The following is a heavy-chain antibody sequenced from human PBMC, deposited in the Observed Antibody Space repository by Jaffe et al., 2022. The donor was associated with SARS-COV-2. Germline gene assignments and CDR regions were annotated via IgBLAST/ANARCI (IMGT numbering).Heavy chain of an antibody. CDR1: GFTFSSYG. CDR3: ANNIPVYERYYGMDV. V-gene: IGHV3-30*18. CDR2: ISYDGSNK. D-gene: IGHD1-20*01. Sequence: QVQLVESGGGVVQPGRSLRLSCAASGFTFSSYGMHWVRQAPGKGLEWVAVISYDGSNKYYADSVKGRFTISRDNSKNTLYLQMNSLRAEDTAVYYCANNIPVYERYYGMDVWGQGTTVTVSS. J-gene: IGHJ6*02.